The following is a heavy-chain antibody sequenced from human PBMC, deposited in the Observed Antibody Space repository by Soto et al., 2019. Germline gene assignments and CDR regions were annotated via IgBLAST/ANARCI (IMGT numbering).Heavy chain of an antibody. D-gene: IGHD6-19*01. CDR1: GGTLSNYA. V-gene: IGHV1-69*06. CDR2: MNPILGTQ. CDR3: ARDQRMAEAHRDYYFYGLDV. Sequence: QVQLVQSGAEVKKPGSSVKVSCKASGGTLSNYATNWVRQAPGQGLEWMGVMNPILGTQRIAQKFQGRVTITADKSTSTVYMELSSLRSDDTAVYYCARDQRMAEAHRDYYFYGLDVWGQGTTVTVSS. J-gene: IGHJ6*02.